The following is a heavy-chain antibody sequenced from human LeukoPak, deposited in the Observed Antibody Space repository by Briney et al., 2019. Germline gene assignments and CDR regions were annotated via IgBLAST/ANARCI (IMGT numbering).Heavy chain of an antibody. CDR1: GFTFSSYA. CDR2: ISGSGGST. CDR3: ERSGRHFGY. Sequence: GGSLRLSCAASGFTFSSYAMSWVRQAPGKGLEWVSAISGSGGSTYYADSVKGRFTISRDNSKNTLYLQMNSLTAEDAALYYCERSGRHFGYWGQGTMVTV. V-gene: IGHV3-23*01. J-gene: IGHJ4*01. D-gene: IGHD1-26*01.